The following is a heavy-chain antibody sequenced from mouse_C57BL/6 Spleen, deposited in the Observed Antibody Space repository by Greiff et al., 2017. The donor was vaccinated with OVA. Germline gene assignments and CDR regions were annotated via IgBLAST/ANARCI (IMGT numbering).Heavy chain of an antibody. Sequence: VKLQESGAELARPGASVKLSCKASGYTFTSYGISWVKQRTGQGLEWIGEIYPRSGNTYYNEKFKGKATLSADKSSSTAYMELRSLTSEDSAVYFCARSGEWYVAVWGTGTTVTVSS. CDR2: IYPRSGNT. J-gene: IGHJ1*03. CDR3: ARSGEWYVAV. D-gene: IGHD3-1*01. V-gene: IGHV1-81*01. CDR1: GYTFTSYG.